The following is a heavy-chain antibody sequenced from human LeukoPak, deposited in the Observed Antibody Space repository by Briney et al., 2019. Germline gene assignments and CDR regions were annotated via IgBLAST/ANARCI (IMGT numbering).Heavy chain of an antibody. J-gene: IGHJ4*02. CDR2: ISSSGSYI. V-gene: IGHV3-21*05. CDR1: GFTFSSYE. Sequence: GGSLRLSCAASGFTFSSYEMNWVRQAPGKGLEWVSYISSSGSYIYYADSVKGRFTISRDNAKNSLYLQMNSLRAEDTAVYYCARAASVDYWGQGTLVTVSS. CDR3: ARAASVDY.